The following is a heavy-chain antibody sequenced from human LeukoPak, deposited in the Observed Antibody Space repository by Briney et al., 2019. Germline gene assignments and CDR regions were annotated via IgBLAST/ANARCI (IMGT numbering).Heavy chain of an antibody. V-gene: IGHV3-30*18. CDR3: AKGDYYDSSGTPPYYFDY. CDR1: GFTFSSYG. D-gene: IGHD3-22*01. J-gene: IGHJ4*02. Sequence: GGSLRLSCAPSGFTFSSYGMHWVRQAPGKGLEWVAVISYDGSNKYYADSVKGRFTISRDNSKNTLYLQMNSLRAEDTAVYYCAKGDYYDSSGTPPYYFDYWGQGTLVTVSS. CDR2: ISYDGSNK.